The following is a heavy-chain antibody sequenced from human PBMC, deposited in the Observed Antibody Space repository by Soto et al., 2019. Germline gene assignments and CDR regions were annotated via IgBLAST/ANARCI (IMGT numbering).Heavy chain of an antibody. V-gene: IGHV3-30-3*01. J-gene: IGHJ4*02. Sequence: QVQLVESGGGVVQPGRSLRLSCAASGFTFSSYAMHWVRQAPGKGLEWVAVISYDGSNKYYADSVKGRFTISRDNSKNTLYLQMNSLRAEDTAVYYCARVHGYYGSGSDYWGQGTLVTVSS. CDR1: GFTFSSYA. CDR2: ISYDGSNK. D-gene: IGHD3-10*01. CDR3: ARVHGYYGSGSDY.